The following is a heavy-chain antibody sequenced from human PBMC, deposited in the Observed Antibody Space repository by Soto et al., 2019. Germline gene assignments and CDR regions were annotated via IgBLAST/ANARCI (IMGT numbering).Heavy chain of an antibody. CDR3: ARGQRFSDWFDP. CDR2: IYSSGST. V-gene: IGHV4-4*07. J-gene: IGHJ5*02. D-gene: IGHD3-3*01. CDR1: GGSVSGFY. Sequence: SETLSLTCSVFGGSVSGFYWTWIRQPAGKGLEWIGRIYSSGSTQYNPSLKSRVSMSLDTSRNQFSLNLTSVTAADTAVYYCARGQRFSDWFDPWGQGTLVTVSS.